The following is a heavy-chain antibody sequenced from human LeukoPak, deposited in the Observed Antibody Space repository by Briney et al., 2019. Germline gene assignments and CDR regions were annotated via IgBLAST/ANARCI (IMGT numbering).Heavy chain of an antibody. CDR2: INPAATVI. CDR1: GFSFSSYW. V-gene: IGHV3-74*01. Sequence: GGSLRLSCAASGFSFSSYWMHWVRQAPGKGLVWVSRINPAATVISYADSVKGRFTVSRDNAKNTLYLQMNSLTAEDTAVYYCARDLVIVDTPGDDFDYWGQGTLVTVSS. J-gene: IGHJ4*02. D-gene: IGHD5-12*01. CDR3: ARDLVIVDTPGDDFDY.